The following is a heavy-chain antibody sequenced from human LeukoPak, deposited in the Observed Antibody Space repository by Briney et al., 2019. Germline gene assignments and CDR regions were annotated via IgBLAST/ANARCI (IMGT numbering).Heavy chain of an antibody. V-gene: IGHV3-30*02. CDR2: IRYDGSNK. CDR3: ARGAFPGYQVVVAANTRYYFDY. J-gene: IGHJ4*02. CDR1: GFTFSSYG. D-gene: IGHD2-15*01. Sequence: PGGSLRLSCAASGFTFSSYGMHWVRQAPGKGLEWVAFIRYDGSNKYYADSVKGRFTISRDNSKNTLYLQMNSLRAEDTAVYYCARGAFPGYQVVVAANTRYYFDYWGQGTLVTVSS.